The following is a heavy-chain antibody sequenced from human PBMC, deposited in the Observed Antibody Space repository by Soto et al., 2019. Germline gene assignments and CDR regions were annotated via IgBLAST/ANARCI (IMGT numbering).Heavy chain of an antibody. Sequence: PGGSLRLSCAASGFTFSSYSVNWVRQAPGKGLEWVSSISSSSSSIYYADSVKGRFTISRDNAKNSLYLQMNSLRAEDTAVYYCARDKGFDGSPFDYWGQGTLVTVSS. CDR3: ARDKGFDGSPFDY. J-gene: IGHJ4*02. CDR1: GFTFSSYS. D-gene: IGHD3-9*01. V-gene: IGHV3-21*01. CDR2: ISSSSSSI.